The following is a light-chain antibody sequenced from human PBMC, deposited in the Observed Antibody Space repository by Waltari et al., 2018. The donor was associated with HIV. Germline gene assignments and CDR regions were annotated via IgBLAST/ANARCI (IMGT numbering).Light chain of an antibody. J-gene: IGLJ2*01. V-gene: IGLV2-11*01. CDR1: SSDVGGYNY. CDR2: DVT. Sequence: QSALTQPRSVSGSPGQSVTISCTGTSSDVGGYNYVSWYQHHPGKAPKLMIYDVTKRPSGVPDRFSGSKSGNTASLTISGLQAEDEADYYCCSYAGNPWVFGGGTKLTVL. CDR3: CSYAGNPWV.